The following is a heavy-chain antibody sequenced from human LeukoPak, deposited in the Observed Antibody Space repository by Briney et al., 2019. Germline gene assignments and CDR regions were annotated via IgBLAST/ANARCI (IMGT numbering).Heavy chain of an antibody. J-gene: IGHJ4*02. CDR3: ARIGPSPTSWSIDY. V-gene: IGHV3-21*01. CDR1: GFTFSSYS. CDR2: ISSSSSYI. D-gene: IGHD2-2*01. Sequence: GGSQRLSCAASGFTFSSYSMNWVRQAPGKGLEWVSSISSSSSYIYYADSVKGRFTISRDNAKNSLYLQMNSLRAEDTAVYYCARIGPSPTSWSIDYWGQGTLVTVSS.